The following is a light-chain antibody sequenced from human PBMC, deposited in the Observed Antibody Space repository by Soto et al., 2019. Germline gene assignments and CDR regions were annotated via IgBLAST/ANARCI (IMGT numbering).Light chain of an antibody. V-gene: IGKV1-17*03. CDR2: HAS. CDR1: QGISNY. Sequence: DIQMTQSPSAMSASLGDRVTITCRASQGISNYLAWFQQKTGKVPKRLIYHASNLQSGVPSRFSGSGSGTELNLTISRLQPDDFATYYCQQYNSYLWTFGQGTKVDIK. J-gene: IGKJ1*01. CDR3: QQYNSYLWT.